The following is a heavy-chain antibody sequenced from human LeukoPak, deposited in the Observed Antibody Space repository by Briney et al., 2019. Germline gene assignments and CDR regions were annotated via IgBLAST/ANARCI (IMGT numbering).Heavy chain of an antibody. CDR2: ISSSSSTI. J-gene: IGHJ5*02. Sequence: PGGSLRLSCAASGFTFSSYSMNWVRQAPGKGLEWVSYISSSSSTIYYADSVKGRFTISRDNSKNTLYLQMNSLRAEDTAVYYCARVSAPRYFDWLSLNWFDPWGQGTLVTVSS. CDR3: ARVSAPRYFDWLSLNWFDP. D-gene: IGHD3-9*01. CDR1: GFTFSSYS. V-gene: IGHV3-48*01.